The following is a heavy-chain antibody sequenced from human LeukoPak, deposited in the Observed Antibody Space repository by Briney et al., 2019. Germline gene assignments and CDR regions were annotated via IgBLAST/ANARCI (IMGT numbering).Heavy chain of an antibody. D-gene: IGHD5-12*01. V-gene: IGHV4-39*07. CDR3: ARELEGGYSGYDPNYYYYYMDV. CDR2: IYYSGST. Sequence: PSETLSLTCTVSGGSISSSSYYWGWIRQPPGKGLEWIGSIYYSGSTYYNPSLKSRVTISVDTSKNQFSLKLSSVTAADTAVYYCARELEGGYSGYDPNYYYYYMDVWGKGTTVTISS. CDR1: GGSISSSSYY. J-gene: IGHJ6*03.